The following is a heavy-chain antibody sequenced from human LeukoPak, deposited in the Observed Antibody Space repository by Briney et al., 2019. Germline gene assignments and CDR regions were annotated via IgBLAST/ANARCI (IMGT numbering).Heavy chain of an antibody. D-gene: IGHD6-19*01. J-gene: IGHJ4*02. CDR3: ARSHPIAVAGIYYFDY. Sequence: SQTLSLTCTVSGGSISSSSYYWGWIRQPPGKGLEWIGSIYYSGSTYYNPSLKSRVTISVDTSKNQFSLKLSSVTAADTAVYYCARSHPIAVAGIYYFDYWGQGTLVTVSS. CDR2: IYYSGST. CDR1: GGSISSSSYY. V-gene: IGHV4-39*07.